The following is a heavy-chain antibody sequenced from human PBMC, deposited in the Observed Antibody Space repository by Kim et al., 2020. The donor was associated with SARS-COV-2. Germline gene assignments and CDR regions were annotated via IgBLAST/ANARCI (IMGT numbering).Heavy chain of an antibody. CDR1: GGSISSSSYY. J-gene: IGHJ4*02. D-gene: IGHD6-6*01. CDR2: IYDSGST. CDR3: ARHGRGGQLVARTGSNFDY. Sequence: SETLSLTCTVSGGSISSSSYYWGWIRQPPGKGREWIGSIYDSGSTYYNPSLKSRVTISVDTSKNQFSLKLSSVTAADTAVYYWARHGRGGQLVARTGSNFDYWGQGTPVTVSS. V-gene: IGHV4-39*01.